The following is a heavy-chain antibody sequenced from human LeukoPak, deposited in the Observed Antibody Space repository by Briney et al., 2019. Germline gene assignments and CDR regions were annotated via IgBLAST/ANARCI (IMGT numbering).Heavy chain of an antibody. V-gene: IGHV1-69*13. Sequence: EASVKVSCKASGGTFSSYAISWVRQAPGQGLEWMGGIIPIFGTANYAQKFQGRVTITADESTSTAYMELSSLRSEDTAVYYCARRSVGSGDAFDIWGQGTMVTVSS. J-gene: IGHJ3*02. D-gene: IGHD6-25*01. CDR2: IIPIFGTA. CDR3: ARRSVGSGDAFDI. CDR1: GGTFSSYA.